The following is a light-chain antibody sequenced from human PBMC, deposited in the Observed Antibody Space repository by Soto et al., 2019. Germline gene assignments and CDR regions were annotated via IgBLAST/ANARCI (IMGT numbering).Light chain of an antibody. CDR1: QSVSSS. CDR3: QQYNNWPRT. V-gene: IGKV3-15*01. J-gene: IGKJ1*01. CDR2: GAS. Sequence: EIVMAQSPATLSVSPGERATLSCRASQSVSSSLAWYQQKAGQAPRLLIYGASTRDTGIPARFSGSGSGTEFTLSISSLQSEDFAVYYCQQYNNWPRTFGQGTKVEIK.